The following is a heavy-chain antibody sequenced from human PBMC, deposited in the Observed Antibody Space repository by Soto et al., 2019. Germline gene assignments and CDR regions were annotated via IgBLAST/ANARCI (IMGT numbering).Heavy chain of an antibody. CDR1: GYTFTSYD. CDR3: ARGSYPMLYGGGWFDP. V-gene: IGHV1-8*01. J-gene: IGHJ5*02. Sequence: QVQLVQSGAEVKKPGASVKVSCKASGYTFTSYDINWVRQATGQGLEWLGWMNPNSGNTGYAQKFQGRVTMARNTSISTAYMELSSLRSEDTAMYYCARGSYPMLYGGGWFDPWGQGTLVTVSS. CDR2: MNPNSGNT. D-gene: IGHD2-8*01.